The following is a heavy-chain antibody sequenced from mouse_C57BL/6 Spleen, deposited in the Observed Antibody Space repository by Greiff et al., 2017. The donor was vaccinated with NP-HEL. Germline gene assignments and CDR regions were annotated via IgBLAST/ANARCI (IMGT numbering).Heavy chain of an antibody. CDR2: IDPETGGT. CDR1: GYTFTDYE. D-gene: IGHD1-1*01. Sequence: QVQLQQSGAELVRPGASVTLSCKASGYTFTDYEMHWVKQTPVHGLEWIGAIDPETGGTAYNQKFKGKAILTADKSSSTAYMELRSLTSEDSAVYYCTRGGGITTVVGDYWGQGTTLTVSS. V-gene: IGHV1-15*01. CDR3: TRGGGITTVVGDY. J-gene: IGHJ2*01.